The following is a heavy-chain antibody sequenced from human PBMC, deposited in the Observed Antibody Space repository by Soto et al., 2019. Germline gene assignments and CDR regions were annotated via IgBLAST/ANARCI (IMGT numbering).Heavy chain of an antibody. J-gene: IGHJ5*02. CDR1: GYTFTSYG. CDR3: ARDTYYDFWSGYLTPNWFDP. Sequence: ASVKVSCKASGYTFTSYGISWVRQAPGRGLEWMGWISAYNGNTNYAQKLQGRVTMTTDTSTSTAYMELRSLRSDDTAVYYCARDTYYDFWSGYLTPNWFDPWGQGTLVTVSS. V-gene: IGHV1-18*01. CDR2: ISAYNGNT. D-gene: IGHD3-3*01.